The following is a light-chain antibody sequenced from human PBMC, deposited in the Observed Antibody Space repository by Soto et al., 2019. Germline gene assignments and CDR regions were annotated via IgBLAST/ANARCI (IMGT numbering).Light chain of an antibody. CDR3: QQRSNWPLT. CDR2: DAS. J-gene: IGKJ4*01. V-gene: IGKV3-11*02. Sequence: EIVLTQSPATLSLSPGERATLSCRASQSVSSYLAWYQQKPGQAPRLLIYDASNRATGIPARFSGSGSGRDFTLTTSSLEPEDFAVYYCQQRSNWPLTFGGGTKAEIK. CDR1: QSVSSY.